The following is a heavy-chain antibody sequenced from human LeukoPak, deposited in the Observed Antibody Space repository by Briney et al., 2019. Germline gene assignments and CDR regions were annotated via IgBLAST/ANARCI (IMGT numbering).Heavy chain of an antibody. J-gene: IGHJ4*02. Sequence: GESLKISCEGSAYSFANYWIVWVRQVSGKGLEWMGTIYPGDSDTRYSPSFQGQVTISADKSISTAYLQWSSLKASDTAMYYCARGKGIVVVAATLGFLDYWGQGTLVTVSS. V-gene: IGHV5-51*01. CDR3: ARGKGIVVVAATLGFLDY. CDR2: IYPGDSDT. CDR1: AYSFANYW. D-gene: IGHD2-15*01.